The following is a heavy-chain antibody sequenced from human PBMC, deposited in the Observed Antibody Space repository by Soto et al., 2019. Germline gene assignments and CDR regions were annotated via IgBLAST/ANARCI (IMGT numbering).Heavy chain of an antibody. V-gene: IGHV4-4*08. CDR3: ARDTVWNLYGSGLQNDAFDI. CDR1: GGSISSYY. D-gene: IGHD3-10*01. CDR2: IYHTGRT. Sequence: SETLSLTCTVSGGSISSYYWGWVRQPPGKGLEWIGSIYHTGRTNHNPSLRSRVTISVDTSENQFSLRLTSVTAVDTAVYYCARDTVWNLYGSGLQNDAFDIWGQGTMVTVSS. J-gene: IGHJ3*02.